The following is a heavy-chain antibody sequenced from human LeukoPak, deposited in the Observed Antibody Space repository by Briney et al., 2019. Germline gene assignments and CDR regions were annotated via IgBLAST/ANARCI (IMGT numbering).Heavy chain of an antibody. CDR3: ARDPWYYDSSGP. D-gene: IGHD3-22*01. V-gene: IGHV4-59*01. J-gene: IGHJ5*02. Sequence: PSETRSLTCTVSGGSISSYYWSWIRQPPGKGLEWIGYIYYSGSTNYNPSLKSRVTISVDTSKNQFSLKLSSVTAADTAVYYCARDPWYYDSSGPWGQGTLVTVSS. CDR1: GGSISSYY. CDR2: IYYSGST.